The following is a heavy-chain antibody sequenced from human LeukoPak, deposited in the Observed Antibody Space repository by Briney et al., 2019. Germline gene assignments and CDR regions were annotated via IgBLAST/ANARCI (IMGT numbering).Heavy chain of an antibody. Sequence: GGSLRLSCAASGFTFSSYSMNWVRQAPGKGLEWVSSISSSSSYIYYADSVKGRFTISRDNAKNSLYLQMNSLRAEDTAVYYCARDLYCSSTSCYFDYWGQGTLVTVSS. V-gene: IGHV3-21*01. CDR2: ISSSSSYI. D-gene: IGHD2-2*01. J-gene: IGHJ4*02. CDR3: ARDLYCSSTSCYFDY. CDR1: GFTFSSYS.